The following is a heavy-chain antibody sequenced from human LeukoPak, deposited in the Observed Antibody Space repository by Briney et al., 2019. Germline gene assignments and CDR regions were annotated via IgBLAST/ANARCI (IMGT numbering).Heavy chain of an antibody. CDR2: VYYSGST. CDR3: ARDFWSGYSPSNYGMDV. CDR1: GGSISSYY. J-gene: IGHJ6*02. Sequence: SETLSLTWTVSGGSISSYYWSWVRQPPGKGLEWVGYVYYSGSTNYNPSLKSGVTISVATSKTHFALRLSSVTAADTAVYYCARDFWSGYSPSNYGMDVWGQGTTVTVSS. D-gene: IGHD3-3*01. V-gene: IGHV4-59*01.